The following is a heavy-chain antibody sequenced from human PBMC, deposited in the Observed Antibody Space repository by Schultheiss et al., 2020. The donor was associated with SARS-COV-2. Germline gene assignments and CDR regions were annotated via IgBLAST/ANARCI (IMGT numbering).Heavy chain of an antibody. Sequence: GGSLRLSCAASGFTFSSYGMHWVRQAPGKGLEWVAVIWYDGSNKYYEDSVKGRFTISRDNSKNTLYLQMNSLRAEDTAVYYCTTVSGYAKGDYYYYGMDVWGQGTTVTVSS. V-gene: IGHV3-33*01. CDR1: GFTFSSYG. J-gene: IGHJ6*02. CDR2: IWYDGSNK. CDR3: TTVSGYAKGDYYYYGMDV. D-gene: IGHD5-12*01.